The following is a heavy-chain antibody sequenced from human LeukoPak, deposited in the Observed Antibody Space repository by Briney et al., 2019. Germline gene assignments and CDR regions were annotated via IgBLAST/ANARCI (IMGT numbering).Heavy chain of an antibody. Sequence: KTGGSLRLSCAASGFTFSSYSMNWVRQAPGKGLEWVSSISSSSSYIYYADSVKGRFTISRDNAKNSLYLQMNSLRAEDTAVYYCARFIAAANDAFDIWGQGTMVTVSS. CDR2: ISSSSSYI. J-gene: IGHJ3*02. CDR3: ARFIAAANDAFDI. CDR1: GFTFSSYS. D-gene: IGHD6-13*01. V-gene: IGHV3-21*01.